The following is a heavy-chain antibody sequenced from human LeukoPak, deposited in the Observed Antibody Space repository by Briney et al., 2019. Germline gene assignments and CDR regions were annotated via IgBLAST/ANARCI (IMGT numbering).Heavy chain of an antibody. D-gene: IGHD2-15*01. CDR3: ARVRCSGGSCYSRYYYYGMDV. CDR2: INHSGST. CDR1: GGSFSGYY. Sequence: SETLSLTCAVYGGSFSGYYWSWIRQPPGKGLEWIGEINHSGSTNYNPSLKSRVTISVDTSKNQFSLKLSPVTAADTAVYYCARVRCSGGSCYSRYYYYGMDVWGQGTTVTVSS. J-gene: IGHJ6*02. V-gene: IGHV4-34*01.